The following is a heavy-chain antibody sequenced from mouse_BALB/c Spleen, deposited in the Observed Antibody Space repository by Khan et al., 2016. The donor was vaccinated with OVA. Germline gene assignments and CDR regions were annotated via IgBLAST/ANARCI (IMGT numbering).Heavy chain of an antibody. V-gene: IGHV1-5*01. CDR1: GYTFTSYW. J-gene: IGHJ3*01. CDR2: IYPGNSDT. CDR3: RIFGYLFAY. Sequence: VQLKQSGTVLARPGTSVKMSCKASGYTFTSYWMHWVKQRPGQGLEWIGAIYPGNSDTSYNQKFKGKAKLTPVTSTSTSYLELSSLTNEDSAVYCCRIFGYLFAYWGQGTLVTVSS. D-gene: IGHD2-2*01.